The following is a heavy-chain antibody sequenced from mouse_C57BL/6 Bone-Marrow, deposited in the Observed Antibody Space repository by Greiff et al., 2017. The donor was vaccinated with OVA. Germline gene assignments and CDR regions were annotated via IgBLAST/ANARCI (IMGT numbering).Heavy chain of an antibody. V-gene: IGHV14-3*01. CDR2: IDPANGNT. D-gene: IGHD1-1*01. CDR1: GFNIKNTY. J-gene: IGHJ4*01. Sequence: EVQLQQSVAELVRPGASVKLSCTASGFNIKNTYMHWVKQRPEQGLEWIGRIDPANGNTKYAPKFQGKATITADTSSNTAYLQLSSLTSEDTAIYYCASPYYYGSSCYYAMDYWGQGTSVTVSS. CDR3: ASPYYYGSSCYYAMDY.